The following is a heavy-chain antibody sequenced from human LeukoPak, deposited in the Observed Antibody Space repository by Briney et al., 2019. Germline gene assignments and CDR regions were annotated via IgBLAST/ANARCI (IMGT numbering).Heavy chain of an antibody. CDR3: ARHSKNIDYFDY. J-gene: IGHJ4*02. V-gene: IGHV4-59*08. CDR2: ISHSGTT. CDR1: GGSISSYS. D-gene: IGHD2/OR15-2a*01. Sequence: PSETLSLTCIVSGGSISSYSWNWIRQSPGKGLEWVGYISHSGTTSYNSSLKSRVTISVDTSKNQLSLKLTSVTAADTAVYYCARHSKNIDYFDYWGQGTLVTVSS.